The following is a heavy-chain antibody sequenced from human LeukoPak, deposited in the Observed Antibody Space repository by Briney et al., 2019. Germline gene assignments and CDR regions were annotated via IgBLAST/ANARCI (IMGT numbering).Heavy chain of an antibody. CDR2: IYYSGST. D-gene: IGHD6-19*01. CDR1: GGSISSYY. CDR3: AREANSGWYS. Sequence: SETLSLTCTVSGGSISSYYWSWIRQPPGKGLEWIGYIYYSGSTNYNPSLKSRVTISVDTSKNQFSLKLSSVTAADTAVYYCAREANSGWYSWGQGTLVTVSS. V-gene: IGHV4-59*01. J-gene: IGHJ4*02.